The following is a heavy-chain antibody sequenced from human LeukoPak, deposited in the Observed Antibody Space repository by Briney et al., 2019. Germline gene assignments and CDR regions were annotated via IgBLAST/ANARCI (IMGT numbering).Heavy chain of an antibody. CDR1: GFTFSSYG. J-gene: IGHJ4*02. V-gene: IGHV3-23*01. CDR2: ISGSGGST. D-gene: IGHD3-22*01. Sequence: SGGSLRLSCAASGFTFSSYGMSWVRQAPGKGLEWVSAISGSGGSTYYADSVKGRFTISRDNSKNTLYLQMNSLRAEATAVYYCATGSPAYNYYDSSGYYYRWDWGQGTLVTVSS. CDR3: ATGSPAYNYYDSSGYYYRWD.